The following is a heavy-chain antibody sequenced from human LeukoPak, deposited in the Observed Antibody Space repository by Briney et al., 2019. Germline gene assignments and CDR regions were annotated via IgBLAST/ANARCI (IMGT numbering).Heavy chain of an antibody. CDR1: GYTFTSYY. CDR3: ARDAFRYFGSGSYYVGSWFDP. V-gene: IGHV1-18*04. Sequence: GASVKVSCKASGYTFTSYYMHWVRQAPGQGLEWMGCISAYNGNTNYAQKLQGRVTMTTGTSTSTAYMELRSLRSDDTAVYYCARDAFRYFGSGSYYVGSWFDPWGQGTLVTVSS. J-gene: IGHJ5*02. D-gene: IGHD3-10*01. CDR2: ISAYNGNT.